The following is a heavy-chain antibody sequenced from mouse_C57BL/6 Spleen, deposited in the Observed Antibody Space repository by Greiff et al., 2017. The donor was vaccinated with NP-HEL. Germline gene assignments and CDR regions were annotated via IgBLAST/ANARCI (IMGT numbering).Heavy chain of an antibody. D-gene: IGHD1-1*02. V-gene: IGHV1-53*01. CDR1: GYTFTSYW. J-gene: IGHJ4*01. CDR3: ARGGRYAMDY. CDR2: INPSYGGT. Sequence: QVQLQQPGTELVKPGASVKLSCKASGYTFTSYWMHWVKQRPGQGLEWIGIINPSYGGTNYNEKFKSKATLTVDQSSSTAYMQLSSLTSEDAAVYDCARGGRYAMDYWGQGTSVTVSS.